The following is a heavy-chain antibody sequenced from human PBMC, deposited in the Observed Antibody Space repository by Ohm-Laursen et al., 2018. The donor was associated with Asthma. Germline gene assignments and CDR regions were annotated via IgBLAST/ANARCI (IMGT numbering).Heavy chain of an antibody. D-gene: IGHD6-6*01. CDR1: GFTFSSYS. Sequence: GSLRLSCAASGFTFSSYSMNWVRQAPGKGLEWVSSISSSSSYIYYADSVKGRFTISRHNSKNTLYLQMNSLRAEDTAVYYCAREKYSSSSAVIDYWGQGTLVTVSS. J-gene: IGHJ4*02. CDR2: ISSSSSYI. V-gene: IGHV3-21*01. CDR3: AREKYSSSSAVIDY.